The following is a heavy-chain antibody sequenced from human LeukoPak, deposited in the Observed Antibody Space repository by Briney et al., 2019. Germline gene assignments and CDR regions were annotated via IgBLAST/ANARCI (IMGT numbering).Heavy chain of an antibody. CDR2: ISGSGGST. D-gene: IGHD3-10*01. Sequence: GGSLRLSCAASGFTLSSYAMSWVRQAPGKGLEWVSAISGSGGSTYYADSVKGRFTISRDNSKNTLYLQMNSLRAEDTAVYYCAKGGWFGHKSDYWGQGTLVTVSS. CDR3: AKGGWFGHKSDY. V-gene: IGHV3-23*01. J-gene: IGHJ4*02. CDR1: GFTLSSYA.